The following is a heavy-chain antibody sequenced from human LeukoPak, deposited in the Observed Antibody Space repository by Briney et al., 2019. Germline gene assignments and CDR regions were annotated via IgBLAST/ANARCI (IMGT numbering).Heavy chain of an antibody. CDR2: IYYSGTT. CDR3: ARMIGDDAFDI. D-gene: IGHD3-22*01. J-gene: IGHJ3*02. CDR1: GGSISGYY. V-gene: IGHV4-39*01. Sequence: SETLSLTCTVSGGSISGYYWDWIRQPPGKGLEWIGTIYYSGTTYYNPSLKSRVTISVDTSRNQFSLKLSSVTATDTAVYYCARMIGDDAFDIWGQGTMVTVSS.